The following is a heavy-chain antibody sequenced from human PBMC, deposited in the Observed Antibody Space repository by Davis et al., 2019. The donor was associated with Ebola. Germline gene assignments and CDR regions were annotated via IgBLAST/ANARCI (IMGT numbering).Heavy chain of an antibody. J-gene: IGHJ4*01. Sequence: KVSCKGSGYSFTSYWISWVRQMPGKGLEWMGRIDPSDSYTNYSPSFQGHVTISADKSISTAYLQWSSLKASDTAMYYCASFSTDYIGYWGHGTLVSVSS. CDR3: ASFSTDYIGY. CDR1: GYSFTSYW. D-gene: IGHD6-13*01. CDR2: IDPSDSYT. V-gene: IGHV5-10-1*01.